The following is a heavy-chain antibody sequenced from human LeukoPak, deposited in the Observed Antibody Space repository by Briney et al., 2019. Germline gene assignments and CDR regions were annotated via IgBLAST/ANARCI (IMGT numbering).Heavy chain of an antibody. J-gene: IGHJ3*02. CDR1: GFTFSSNY. CDR2: IYSGGST. CDR3: ARDRPDYYDSSGYHKGAFDI. V-gene: IGHV3-53*01. Sequence: GGSLRLSCTASGFTFSSNYMSWVRQAPGKGLGWVSVIYSGGSTYYADSVKGRFTISRDNSKNALYLQMNSLRAEDTAVYYCARDRPDYYDSSGYHKGAFDIWGQGTMVTVSS. D-gene: IGHD3-22*01.